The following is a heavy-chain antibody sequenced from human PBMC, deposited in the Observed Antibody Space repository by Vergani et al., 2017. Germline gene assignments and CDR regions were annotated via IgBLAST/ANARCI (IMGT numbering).Heavy chain of an antibody. Sequence: QVQLQESGPGLVKPSETLSLTCTVSGGSVSSGSYYWSWIRQPAGKGLEWIGYIYYSGSTNYNPSLKSRVTISVDTSKNQFSLKLSSVTDADTAVYYCARDESGRDRSERNYYYMDVWGKGTTVTVSS. CDR1: GGSVSSGSYY. CDR3: ARDESGRDRSERNYYYMDV. J-gene: IGHJ6*03. V-gene: IGHV4-61*10. CDR2: IYYSGST. D-gene: IGHD3-22*01.